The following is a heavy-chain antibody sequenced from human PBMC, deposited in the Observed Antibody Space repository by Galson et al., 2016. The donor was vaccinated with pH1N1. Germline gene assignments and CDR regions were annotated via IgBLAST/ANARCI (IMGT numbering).Heavy chain of an antibody. CDR2: IIVVFGTV. Sequence: SVKVSCKASGGTFSHYVINWVRQAPGQGLEWMGGIIVVFGTVNYAEKFQGRVTIAADESTSTAYMELKHLRSEDTAVYFCAKDRVQRLLERSPYDYYGMDVWGQGTTVAVSS. J-gene: IGHJ6*02. CDR3: AKDRVQRLLERSPYDYYGMDV. V-gene: IGHV1-69*13. D-gene: IGHD6-25*01. CDR1: GGTFSHYV.